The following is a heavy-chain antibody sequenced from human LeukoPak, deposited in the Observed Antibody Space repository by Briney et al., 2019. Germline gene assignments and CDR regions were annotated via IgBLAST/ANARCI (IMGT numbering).Heavy chain of an antibody. Sequence: PSETLSLTCAVYAGTFSGYYWSWIRQPPGKGLEWIGEINHSGTTNYNPSLKSRVTISIDTSKNQFSLKLSSVTAADTGVYYCASSRGYSSSLWYYYMDVWGKGTTVTVSS. V-gene: IGHV4-34*01. CDR3: ASSRGYSSSLWYYYMDV. CDR2: INHSGTT. D-gene: IGHD6-13*01. CDR1: AGTFSGYY. J-gene: IGHJ6*03.